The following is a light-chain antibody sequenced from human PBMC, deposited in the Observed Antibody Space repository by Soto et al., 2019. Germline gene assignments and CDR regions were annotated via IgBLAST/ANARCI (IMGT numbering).Light chain of an antibody. CDR2: AAS. CDR1: PSISSY. J-gene: IGKJ1*01. CDR3: QQSYSTPQRT. Sequence: QITQFPSSLAATVIGKVTLTWRASPSISSYLNWYQQKPGKAPKLLIYAASSLQSGVPSRFSGSGSGTDFTLTISSLQPEDFATYYCQQSYSTPQRTFGQGTKVDIK. V-gene: IGKV1-39*01.